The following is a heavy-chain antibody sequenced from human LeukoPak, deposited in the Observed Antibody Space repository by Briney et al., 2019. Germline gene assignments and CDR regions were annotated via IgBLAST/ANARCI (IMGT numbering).Heavy chain of an antibody. J-gene: IGHJ4*02. CDR2: ISYDGSNK. CDR1: GFTFSSYA. V-gene: IGHV3-30*04. Sequence: GRSLRLSCAASGFTFSSYAMHWVRQAPGKGLEWVAVISYDGSNKYYADSVKGRFTISRDNSKNTLYLQMNSLRAEDTAVYYCAKAPGGWLQSVNSYFDYWGQGTLVTVSS. D-gene: IGHD5-24*01. CDR3: AKAPGGWLQSVNSYFDY.